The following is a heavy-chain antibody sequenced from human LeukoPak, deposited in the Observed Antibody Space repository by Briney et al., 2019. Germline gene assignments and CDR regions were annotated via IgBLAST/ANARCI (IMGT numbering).Heavy chain of an antibody. V-gene: IGHV3-7*01. CDR1: GFAFPSYW. CDR2: IKGDGSEE. CDR3: AREEVDPISFYYYYMDV. D-gene: IGHD1-26*01. Sequence: PGGSLRLSCTASGFAFPSYWMSWVRQAPGKGLEWVANIKGDGSEEYYVDSVKGRFTISRDNAENSLFLQMNSLRVEDTAVYYCAREEVDPISFYYYYMDVWGKGTAVTAS. J-gene: IGHJ6*03.